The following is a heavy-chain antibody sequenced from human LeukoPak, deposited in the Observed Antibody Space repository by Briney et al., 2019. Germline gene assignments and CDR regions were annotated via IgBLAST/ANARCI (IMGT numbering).Heavy chain of an antibody. CDR2: IWYDGSNK. Sequence: GGSLRLSCAASGFTFSSYGMHWVRQAPGKGLEGVAVIWYDGSNKYYADSVKGRFTISRDNSKNTLYLQMNSLRAEDTAVYYCARHQFDSYFDYWGQGTLVTVSS. D-gene: IGHD3-9*01. J-gene: IGHJ4*02. CDR1: GFTFSSYG. V-gene: IGHV3-33*01. CDR3: ARHQFDSYFDY.